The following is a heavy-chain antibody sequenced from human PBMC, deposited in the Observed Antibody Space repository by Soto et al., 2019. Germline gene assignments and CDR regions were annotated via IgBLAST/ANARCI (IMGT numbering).Heavy chain of an antibody. D-gene: IGHD2-15*01. CDR2: ISAYNGNT. CDR3: ARVLGTVPFTNIVVVVAATPLDYGMDV. Sequence: ASVKVSYKASGYTFTSYGISWVRQAPGQGLEWMGWISAYNGNTNYAQKLQGRVTMTTDTSTSTAYMELRSLRSDDTAVYYWARVLGTVPFTNIVVVVAATPLDYGMDVWGQGTTVTVSS. V-gene: IGHV1-18*04. CDR1: GYTFTSYG. J-gene: IGHJ6*02.